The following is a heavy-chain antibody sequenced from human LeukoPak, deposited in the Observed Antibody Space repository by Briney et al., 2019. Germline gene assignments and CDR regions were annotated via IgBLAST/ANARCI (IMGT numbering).Heavy chain of an antibody. CDR3: ARQRFTMRAYAGNWFDP. V-gene: IGHV5-51*01. CDR2: IYPGDSDT. D-gene: IGHD3-10*01. Sequence: GESLKISCKGSGYSFTSYWIGWVRQMPGKGLEWMGTIYPGDSDTRYNPSFQDQVTISADKSIGTAYLQWSSLKASDTAMYYCARQRFTMRAYAGNWFDPWGQGTLVTVSS. CDR1: GYSFTSYW. J-gene: IGHJ5*02.